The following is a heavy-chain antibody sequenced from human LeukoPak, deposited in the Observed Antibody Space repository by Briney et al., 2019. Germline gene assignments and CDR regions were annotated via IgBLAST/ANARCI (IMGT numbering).Heavy chain of an antibody. J-gene: IGHJ4*02. Sequence: GGSLRPSCVTAGVSFSAYNLNWVRHAPGKGLEWVSCISSSSNYLYYADSVKGRFTTSRDNAKNSLYLQMNSLSAEDTAVYYCARDEGVSFDYWGQGTLVTVSS. CDR1: GVSFSAYN. CDR2: ISSSSNYL. V-gene: IGHV3-21*01. CDR3: ARDEGVSFDY.